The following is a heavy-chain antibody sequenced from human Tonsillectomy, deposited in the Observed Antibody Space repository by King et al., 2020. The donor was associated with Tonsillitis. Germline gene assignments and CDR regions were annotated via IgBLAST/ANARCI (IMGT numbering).Heavy chain of an antibody. J-gene: IGHJ4*02. CDR1: GFTFNSYG. D-gene: IGHD6-19*01. V-gene: IGHV3-30*18. CDR2: ISYDGSNA. CDR3: AKLILIDSSGGSDGVDY. Sequence: VQLVESGGGVVQPGRSLRLSCAASGFTFNSYGIHWVRQAPGKGLEWVAVISYDGSNAYYADSVKGRFTISRDNSKRTLFLQMNSLRAEDTAVYYCAKLILIDSSGGSDGVDYWGQGALVTVSS.